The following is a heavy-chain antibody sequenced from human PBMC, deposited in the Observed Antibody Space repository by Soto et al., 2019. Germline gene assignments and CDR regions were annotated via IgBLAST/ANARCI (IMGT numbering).Heavy chain of an antibody. CDR3: ARSNCGGDCYRDYYYYYGMDV. Sequence: PSETLSLTCTVSGGSISSYYWSWIRQPPGKGLEWIGYIYYSGSTNYNPSLKSRVTISVDTSKNQFSLKLSSVTAADTAVYYCARSNCGGDCYRDYYYYYGMDVWGQGTTVTVSS. CDR2: IYYSGST. V-gene: IGHV4-59*01. J-gene: IGHJ6*02. D-gene: IGHD2-21*02. CDR1: GGSISSYY.